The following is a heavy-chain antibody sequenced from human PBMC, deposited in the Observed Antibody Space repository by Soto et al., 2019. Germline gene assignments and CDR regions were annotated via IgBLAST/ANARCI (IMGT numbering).Heavy chain of an antibody. D-gene: IGHD4-17*01. CDR1: GYTFTGYY. CDR2: INPNSGGT. Sequence: ASVKVSCKASGYTFTGYYMHWVRRAPGQGLEWMGWINPNSGGTNYAQKFQGWVTMTRDTSISTAYMELSRLRSDDTAVYYCARVGDYVDYCFDYWGQGTLVTVSS. V-gene: IGHV1-2*04. CDR3: ARVGDYVDYCFDY. J-gene: IGHJ4*02.